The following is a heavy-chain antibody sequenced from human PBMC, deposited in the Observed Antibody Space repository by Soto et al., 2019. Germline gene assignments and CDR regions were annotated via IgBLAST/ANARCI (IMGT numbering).Heavy chain of an antibody. CDR2: ISGSGDST. D-gene: IGHD4-4*01. V-gene: IGHV3-23*01. CDR1: GFTFDIYA. J-gene: IGHJ6*02. Sequence: EEQLLESGGGLVQPGGSLRLSCVVSGFTFDIYAMNWVRQAPGKGLEWVSGISGSGDSTSYSDSVKGRFTIYRDNSKNTLYLQMNSLSAEDTAVYYCARASMMKTTTVTTFYYYGMDVWGQGTTVTVSS. CDR3: ARASMMKTTTVTTFYYYGMDV.